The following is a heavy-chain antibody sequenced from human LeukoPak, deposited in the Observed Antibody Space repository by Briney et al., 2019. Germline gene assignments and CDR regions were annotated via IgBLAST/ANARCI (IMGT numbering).Heavy chain of an antibody. CDR2: IYNDGST. V-gene: IGHV3-53*01. D-gene: IGHD3-10*02. J-gene: IGHJ6*04. CDR1: GFAVSSNY. Sequence: GGSLRLSCAGSGFAVSSNYMSWVRQAPGKGLEWVSVIYNDGSTYYADSVKGRFTISRDNSKNTLYLQMNSLRAEDTAVYYCAELGITMIGGVWGKGTTVTISS. CDR3: AELGITMIGGV.